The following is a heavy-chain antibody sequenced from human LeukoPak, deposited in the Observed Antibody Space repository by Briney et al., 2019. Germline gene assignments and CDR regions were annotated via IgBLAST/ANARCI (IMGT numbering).Heavy chain of an antibody. D-gene: IGHD4-11*01. V-gene: IGHV3-74*01. CDR2: LGTDGTYT. J-gene: IGHJ5*02. CDR3: VRDPSNSGNWFDL. CDR1: GFNLRDYW. Sequence: GGSLRLSCAASGFNLRDYWMHWVRQAPGKGLVWVSRLGTDGTYTNYADSVTGRFTISRDNAKNTLYLQMDSLRAEDTSFYYCVRDPSNSGNWFDLWGQGTLVTASS.